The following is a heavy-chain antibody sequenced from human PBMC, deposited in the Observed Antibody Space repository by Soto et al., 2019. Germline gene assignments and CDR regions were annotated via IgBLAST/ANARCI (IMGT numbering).Heavy chain of an antibody. D-gene: IGHD3-3*01. CDR1: GFTFDDYA. Sequence: GGSLRLSCAASGFTFDDYAMHWVRQAPGKGLEWVSGISWNSGSIGYADSVKGRFTISRDNAKNSLYLQMNSLRAEDTALYYCAKSLRVVNAFDIWGQGTMVTVS. J-gene: IGHJ3*02. CDR2: ISWNSGSI. V-gene: IGHV3-9*01. CDR3: AKSLRVVNAFDI.